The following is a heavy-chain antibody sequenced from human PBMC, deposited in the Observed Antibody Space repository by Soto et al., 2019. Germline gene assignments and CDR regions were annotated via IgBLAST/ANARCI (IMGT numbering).Heavy chain of an antibody. CDR1: GFTFSSYW. CDR2: INSDGSST. D-gene: IGHD4-17*01. Sequence: PGGSLRLSCAASGFTFSSYWMHWVCQAPGKGLVWVSRINSDGSSTSYADSVKGRFTISRDNAKNTLYLQMNSLRAEDTAVYYCARRYGDYGYYYYYMDVWGKGTTVTVSS. CDR3: ARRYGDYGYYYYYMDV. J-gene: IGHJ6*03. V-gene: IGHV3-74*01.